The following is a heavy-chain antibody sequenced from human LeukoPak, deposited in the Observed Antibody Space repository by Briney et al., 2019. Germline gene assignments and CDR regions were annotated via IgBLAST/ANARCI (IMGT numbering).Heavy chain of an antibody. CDR3: ACGGGTVTTLDY. CDR1: GYTFTGYY. V-gene: IGHV1-69*13. CDR2: IIPIFGTA. Sequence: ASVKVSCKASGYTFTGYYMHWVRQAPGQGLEWMGGIIPIFGTANYAQKFQGRVTITADESTSTAYMELSSLRSEDTAVYYCACGGGTVTTLDYWGQGTLVTVSS. J-gene: IGHJ4*02. D-gene: IGHD4-11*01.